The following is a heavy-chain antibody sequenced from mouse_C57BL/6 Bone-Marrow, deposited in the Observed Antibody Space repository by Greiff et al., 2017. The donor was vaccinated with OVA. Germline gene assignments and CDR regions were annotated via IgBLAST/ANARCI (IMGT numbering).Heavy chain of an antibody. Sequence: QVQLQQSGPELVKPGASVKISCKASGYAFSSSWMNWVKQRPGKGLEWIGRIYPGDGDTNYNGKFKGKATLTADKSSSTAYMQLSSLTSEDSAVYFCARGLLPYFDYWGQGTTLTVSS. CDR1: GYAFSSSW. J-gene: IGHJ2*01. D-gene: IGHD2-3*01. CDR2: IYPGDGDT. V-gene: IGHV1-82*01. CDR3: ARGLLPYFDY.